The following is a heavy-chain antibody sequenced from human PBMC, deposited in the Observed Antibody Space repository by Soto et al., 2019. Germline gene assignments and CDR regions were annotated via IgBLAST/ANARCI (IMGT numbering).Heavy chain of an antibody. CDR1: GYTFTSYD. J-gene: IGHJ5*02. CDR2: MNPNSGNT. D-gene: IGHD2-15*01. Sequence: QVQLVQSGAEVKKPGASVKVSCKASGYTFTSYDINWVRQATGQGLEWMGWMNPNSGNTGYAQKFQGRVTMTRNTSISTAYMELSSLRSEDTAVYYCARVRADRDYCSGGSCYSPKGGWFDPWGQGTLVTVSS. V-gene: IGHV1-8*01. CDR3: ARVRADRDYCSGGSCYSPKGGWFDP.